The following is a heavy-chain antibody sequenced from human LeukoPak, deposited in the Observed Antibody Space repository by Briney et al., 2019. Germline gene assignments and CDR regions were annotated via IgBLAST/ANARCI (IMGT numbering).Heavy chain of an antibody. J-gene: IGHJ6*03. CDR3: AKDRVWYYGSGTDRYYYYIDV. V-gene: IGHV3-30*02. D-gene: IGHD3-10*01. CDR1: GFTFSSYG. CDR2: IRYDGSNK. Sequence: GGSLRLSCAASGFTFSSYGMHWVRQAPGKGLEWVAFIRYDGSNKYYADSVKGRFTISRDNSKDTLYLQMNSLRAEDTAVYYCAKDRVWYYGSGTDRYYYYIDVWGKGTTVTVSS.